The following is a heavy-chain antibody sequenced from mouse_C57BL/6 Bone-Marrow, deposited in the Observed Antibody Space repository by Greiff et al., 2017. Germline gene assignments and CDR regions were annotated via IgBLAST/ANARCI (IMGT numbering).Heavy chain of an antibody. CDR2: IYPGDGGT. Sequence: QVQLQQSGPELVKPGASVKISCKASGYAFSSSWMNWVKQRPGQGLEWIGRIYPGDGGTNYNGKFKGKATLTADKSSSTAYMQRSSLTSEDSAVYFCARSRKARDYWGQGTSVTVSS. V-gene: IGHV1-82*01. CDR1: GYAFSSSW. J-gene: IGHJ4*01. CDR3: ARSRKARDY.